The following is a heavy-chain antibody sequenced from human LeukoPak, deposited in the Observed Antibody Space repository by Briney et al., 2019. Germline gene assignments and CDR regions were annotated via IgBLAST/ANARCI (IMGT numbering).Heavy chain of an antibody. D-gene: IGHD4-11*01. V-gene: IGHV1-2*02. CDR3: ARALGTVTTAPDY. CDR2: INPNSGGT. Sequence: ASVKVSCKAPGYTFTGYYMHWVRQAPGQGLEWMGWINPNSGGTNYAQKFQGRVTTTRDTSISTAYMELSRLRSDDTAVYYCARALGTVTTAPDYWGQGTLVTVSS. J-gene: IGHJ4*02. CDR1: GYTFTGYY.